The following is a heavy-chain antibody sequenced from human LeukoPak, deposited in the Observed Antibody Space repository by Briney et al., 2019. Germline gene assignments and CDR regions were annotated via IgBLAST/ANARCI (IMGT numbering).Heavy chain of an antibody. CDR3: ARVTTVTHFDY. CDR1: GLTFSSYS. Sequence: PGGSLRLSCAASGLTFSSYSMKWVRQAQGKGLEWVSSISSSSSYIYYADSVKGRFTISRDNAKNSLYLQMNSLRVEDTAVYYCARVTTVTHFDYWGQGTLVTVSS. J-gene: IGHJ4*02. CDR2: ISSSSSYI. D-gene: IGHD4-17*01. V-gene: IGHV3-21*01.